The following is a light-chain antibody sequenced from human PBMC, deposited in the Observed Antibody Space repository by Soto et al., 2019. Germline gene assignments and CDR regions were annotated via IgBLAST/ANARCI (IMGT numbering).Light chain of an antibody. CDR2: GAS. CDR1: PSVSSNY. Sequence: EIVLTQSPGTLSLSPGERATLSCRASPSVSSNYLAWYQQKPGQAPRLLIYGASSRATGIPDRFSGSGSVTDFTCTSSRLVPEDCAVYYCQHYGSSPRTFGQGTKVEIK. V-gene: IGKV3-20*01. CDR3: QHYGSSPRT. J-gene: IGKJ1*01.